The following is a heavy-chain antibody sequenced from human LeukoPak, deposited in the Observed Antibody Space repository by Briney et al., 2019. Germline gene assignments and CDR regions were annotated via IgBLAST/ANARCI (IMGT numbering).Heavy chain of an antibody. Sequence: GGSLRLSCAASGFTFSSYWMHWVRQAPGKGLVWVSRINSDGSSTSYADSVKGRFTISRDNAKNTLYLQMNSLRAEDTAVYYCAKRPRWLQFHYWGQGTLVTVSS. V-gene: IGHV3-74*01. D-gene: IGHD5-24*01. J-gene: IGHJ4*02. CDR1: GFTFSSYW. CDR3: AKRPRWLQFHY. CDR2: INSDGSST.